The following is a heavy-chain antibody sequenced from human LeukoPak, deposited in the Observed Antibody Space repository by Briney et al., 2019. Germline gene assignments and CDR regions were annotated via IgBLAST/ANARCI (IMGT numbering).Heavy chain of an antibody. V-gene: IGHV3-48*03. CDR2: ISGSGTTI. Sequence: GGSLRLSCAASGFTFSNYEMNWVRQAPGKGLEWVSYISGSGTTIYYADSAKGRFTISRDNAKNSLYLQMNSLRAEDTAVYYCASAVAELRGCSSSWYWFDPWGQGTLVTVSS. J-gene: IGHJ5*02. CDR3: ASAVAELRGCSSSWYWFDP. D-gene: IGHD6-13*01. CDR1: GFTFSNYE.